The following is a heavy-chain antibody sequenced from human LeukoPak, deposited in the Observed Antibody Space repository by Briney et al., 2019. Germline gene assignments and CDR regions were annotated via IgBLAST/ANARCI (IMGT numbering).Heavy chain of an antibody. Sequence: SSENLSFNCAVSGYSISSGDYWGWIRQPPGKGLEWIGSIYHSGSTYYNPSLKSRVTISVDTSKNQFSLKLSSVTAADTAVYYCARNLTVPRHDAFDIWGQGTMVTVSS. CDR2: IYHSGST. CDR3: ARNLTVPRHDAFDI. J-gene: IGHJ3*02. D-gene: IGHD6-6*01. CDR1: GYSISSGDY. V-gene: IGHV4-38-2*01.